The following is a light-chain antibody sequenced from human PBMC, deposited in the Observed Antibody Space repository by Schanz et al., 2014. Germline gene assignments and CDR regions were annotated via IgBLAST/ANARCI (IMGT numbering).Light chain of an antibody. J-gene: IGKJ4*01. CDR1: QSVNNK. CDR3: QQRSNWPLT. Sequence: EIVMTLSPATLSVSPGERATLSCRASQSVNNKVAWYQQKLGQAPRLLIYGASSRATGIPDRFSGSGSGTDFTLTISRLEPEDFAVYYCQQRSNWPLTFGGGTKVEIK. CDR2: GAS. V-gene: IGKV3D-20*02.